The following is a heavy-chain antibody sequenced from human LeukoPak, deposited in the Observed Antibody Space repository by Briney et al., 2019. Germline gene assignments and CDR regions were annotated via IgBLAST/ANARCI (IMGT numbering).Heavy chain of an antibody. CDR1: GYTFTSYD. J-gene: IGHJ5*02. V-gene: IGHV1-8*01. CDR2: MNPNSGNR. CDR3: ARAEEAYSSGWYTSSWFDP. D-gene: IGHD6-19*01. Sequence: ASVKVSCKASGYTFTSYDINWVRQATGQGLEWMGWMNPNSGNRGYAQKFQGRVTMTRNTSISTAYMELSSLRSEDTAVYYCARAEEAYSSGWYTSSWFDPWGQGTLVTVSS.